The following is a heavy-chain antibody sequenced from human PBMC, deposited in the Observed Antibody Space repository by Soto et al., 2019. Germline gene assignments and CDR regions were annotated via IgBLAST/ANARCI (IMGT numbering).Heavy chain of an antibody. CDR1: GYTFTSYA. CDR2: INAGNGNT. V-gene: IGHV1-3*01. CDR3: ARALRTVRGPGYFDY. D-gene: IGHD4-17*01. J-gene: IGHJ4*02. Sequence: ASVKVSCKASGYTFTSYAMHWVRQAPGQRLEWMGWINAGNGNTKYSQKFQGRVTITRDTSASTAYMELSSLRSEDTAVYYCARALRTVRGPGYFDYWGQGTLVTSPQ.